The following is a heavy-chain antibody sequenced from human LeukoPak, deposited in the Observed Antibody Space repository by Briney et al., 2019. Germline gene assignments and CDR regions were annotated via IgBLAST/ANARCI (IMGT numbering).Heavy chain of an antibody. D-gene: IGHD4-17*01. CDR3: AGYGDYPY. CDR2: FGHSGTI. J-gene: IGHJ4*02. CDR1: GFHFSAYD. Sequence: PGGSLRLSCAASGFHFSAYDMHWVRQAPGEGLEWVAYFGHSGTIYYADSMRGRFTISRDNAKNSLHLQMNSLRADDTAVYYCAGYGDYPYWGQGTPVTVSS. V-gene: IGHV3-69-1*01.